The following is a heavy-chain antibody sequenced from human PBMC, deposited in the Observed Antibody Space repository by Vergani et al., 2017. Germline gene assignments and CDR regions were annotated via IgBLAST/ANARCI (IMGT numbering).Heavy chain of an antibody. D-gene: IGHD5-12*01. V-gene: IGHV4-59*01. CDR1: GGSISSYY. J-gene: IGHJ6*02. CDR2: IYYSGST. CDR3: ARGYDKKAYYDYGMDV. Sequence: QVQLQESGPGLVKPSETLSLTCTVSGGSISSYYWSWIRQPPGKGLEWIGYIYYSGSTNYNPSLKSRVTISVDTSKNQFSLKLSSVTAADTAVYYCARGYDKKAYYDYGMDVWGQGTTVTVSS.